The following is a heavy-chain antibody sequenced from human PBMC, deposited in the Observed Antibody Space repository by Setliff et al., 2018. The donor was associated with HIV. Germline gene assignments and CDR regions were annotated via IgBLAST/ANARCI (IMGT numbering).Heavy chain of an antibody. D-gene: IGHD2-15*01. J-gene: IGHJ3*01. V-gene: IGHV1-69*04. CDR1: GGTFSAYA. CDR2: IISILGTP. CDR3: ARDFHVLGYCSADSCPYDASDV. Sequence: SVKGSCKASGGTFSAYAVNWVRQDPGQGLEWMGRIISILGTPNYSHKFQGRVTITADKSTTTTYMELSSLRSDDTAIYYCARDFHVLGYCSADSCPYDASDVWGQGTMVTVSS.